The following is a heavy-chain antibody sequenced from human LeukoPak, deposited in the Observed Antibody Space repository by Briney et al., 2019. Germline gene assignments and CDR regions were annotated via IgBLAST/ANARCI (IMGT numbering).Heavy chain of an antibody. V-gene: IGHV3-30*02. Sequence: GGSLRLSCVASGFTFNDHGMHWVRQAPGKGLEWLAFIRYDGTDESYGASVRGRLTISRDNAKNSLYLQMNSLRAEDTAVYYCAREGYGGYFPHYYYYGMDVWGQGATVTVSS. CDR1: GFTFNDHG. CDR3: AREGYGGYFPHYYYYGMDV. CDR2: IRYDGTDE. D-gene: IGHD5-12*01. J-gene: IGHJ6*02.